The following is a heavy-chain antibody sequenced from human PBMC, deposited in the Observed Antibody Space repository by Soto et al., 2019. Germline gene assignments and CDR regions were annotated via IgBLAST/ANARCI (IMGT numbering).Heavy chain of an antibody. V-gene: IGHV3-74*01. CDR1: GFTFSGYW. CDR3: GRSDWFDP. J-gene: IGHJ5*02. Sequence: EVQLVESGGALVQPGGSLRLSCAASGFTFSGYWMHWVRQAPGQGLVWVSRVKSDGTITSYADSVRGRFTISRDNARNRLYLQMNSPRAEDAAGYYCGRSDWFDPWGQGSLVTVSS. CDR2: VKSDGTIT.